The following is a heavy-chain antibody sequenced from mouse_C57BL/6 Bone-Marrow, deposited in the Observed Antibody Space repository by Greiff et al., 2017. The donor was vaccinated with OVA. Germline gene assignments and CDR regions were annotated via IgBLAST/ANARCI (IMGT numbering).Heavy chain of an antibody. CDR2: IYPGDGDT. D-gene: IGHD1-1*01. CDR1: GYAFSSSW. Sequence: LQESGPELVKPGASVKISCKASGYAFSSSWMNWVKQRPGKGLEWIGRIYPGDGDTNYNGKFKGKATLTADKSSSTAYMQLSSLTSEDSAVYFGARAYYYGSSHYYAMDYWGQGTSVTVSS. J-gene: IGHJ4*01. V-gene: IGHV1-82*01. CDR3: ARAYYYGSSHYYAMDY.